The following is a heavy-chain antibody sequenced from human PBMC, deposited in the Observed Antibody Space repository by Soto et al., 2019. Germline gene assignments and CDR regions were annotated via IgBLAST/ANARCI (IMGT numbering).Heavy chain of an antibody. J-gene: IGHJ3*02. D-gene: IGHD3-22*01. CDR2: FDPEDGET. V-gene: IGHV1-24*01. CDR3: ATGGPTNYYDSSGYLGSRDAFDI. CDR1: GYTLTELS. Sequence: RVSVKVPCKLSGYTLTELSMHWVRQAPGKGLEWMGGFDPEDGETIYAQKFHGRVTMTEDTSTDTAYMELSSLRSEDTAVYYCATGGPTNYYDSSGYLGSRDAFDIWGQGTMVTVSS.